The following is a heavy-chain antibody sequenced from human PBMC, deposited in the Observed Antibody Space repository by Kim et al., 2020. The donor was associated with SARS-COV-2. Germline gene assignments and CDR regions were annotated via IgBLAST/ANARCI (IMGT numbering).Heavy chain of an antibody. V-gene: IGHV1-69*13. CDR1: GGTFSSYA. Sequence: SVKVSCKASGGTFSSYAISSVRQAPGQGLEWMGGIIPIFGTANYAQKFQGRVTITADESTSTAYMELSSLRSEDTAVYYCARDRVAAAGMGYWGQGTLVTVSS. CDR2: IIPIFGTA. D-gene: IGHD6-13*01. J-gene: IGHJ4*02. CDR3: ARDRVAAAGMGY.